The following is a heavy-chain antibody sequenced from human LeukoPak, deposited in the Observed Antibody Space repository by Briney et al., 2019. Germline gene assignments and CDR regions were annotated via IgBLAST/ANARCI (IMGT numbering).Heavy chain of an antibody. Sequence: PGGSLRLSCAASGFTFSSYAMSWVRQAPGKGLVWVSAISGSGGSTYYADSVKGRFTISRDNSKNTLYLQMNSLRAEDTAVYYCAKMVRGDRYYYYYYMDVWGKGTTVTVSS. CDR3: AKMVRGDRYYYYYYMDV. J-gene: IGHJ6*03. CDR2: ISGSGGST. CDR1: GFTFSSYA. D-gene: IGHD3-10*01. V-gene: IGHV3-23*01.